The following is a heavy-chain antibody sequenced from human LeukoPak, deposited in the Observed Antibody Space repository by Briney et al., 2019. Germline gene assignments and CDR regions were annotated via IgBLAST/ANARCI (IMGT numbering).Heavy chain of an antibody. CDR3: AKDTPATGYHLDS. CDR2: IRYDGSDK. D-gene: IGHD3-9*01. V-gene: IGHV3-30*02. CDR1: GFTLRGYG. J-gene: IGHJ4*02. Sequence: GGSLRLSCAASGFTLRGYGMHWVRQAPGKGLEWVAFIRYDGSDKSYADSVKGRFTISRDNSENTLYLQINSLRVEDTAVYYCAKDTPATGYHLDSWGQGTLVTVSS.